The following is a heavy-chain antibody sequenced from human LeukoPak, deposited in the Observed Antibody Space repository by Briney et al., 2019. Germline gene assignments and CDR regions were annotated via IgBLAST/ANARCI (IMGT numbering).Heavy chain of an antibody. D-gene: IGHD4-17*01. J-gene: IGHJ3*02. CDR1: GFTFSSYG. CDR3: ARGQVTAVTGLASFDS. V-gene: IGHV3-7*04. CDR2: INQDASEK. Sequence: GGSLRLSCAASGFTFSSYGMHWVRQAPGKGLEWVANINQDASEKYYVDSVKGRFTISRDNGKKSLYLQMSSLRAEDTAVYYCARGQVTAVTGLASFDSWGQGTMVTVSS.